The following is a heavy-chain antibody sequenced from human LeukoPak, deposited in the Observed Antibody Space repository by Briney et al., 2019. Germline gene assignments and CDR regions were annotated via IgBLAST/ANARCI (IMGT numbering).Heavy chain of an antibody. CDR2: IFSGGTI. CDR1: GFTISNYY. CDR3: AREDYADSSGYYSSGEY. D-gene: IGHD3-22*01. V-gene: IGHV3-66*01. J-gene: IGHJ4*02. Sequence: PGGSLRLSCEASGFTISNYYMSWVRQAPGKGLEWVSVIFSGGTIYYADAVKGRFTISKDNSKNTLYLQMNSLRAEDTAVYYCAREDYADSSGYYSSGEYWGQGTLVTVSS.